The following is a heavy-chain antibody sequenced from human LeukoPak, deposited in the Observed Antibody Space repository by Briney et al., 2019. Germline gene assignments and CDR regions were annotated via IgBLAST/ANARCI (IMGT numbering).Heavy chain of an antibody. Sequence: GESLKISCKGSGYSFTSYWIGWVRQMPGKGLEWMGIIYPGDSDTRYSPSFQGQVTISVDKSISTAYLQWSSLKASDTAMYYCARAMGSSGWYYYYGMDVWGRGTTVTVSS. CDR2: IYPGDSDT. D-gene: IGHD6-19*01. J-gene: IGHJ6*02. CDR3: ARAMGSSGWYYYYGMDV. V-gene: IGHV5-51*01. CDR1: GYSFTSYW.